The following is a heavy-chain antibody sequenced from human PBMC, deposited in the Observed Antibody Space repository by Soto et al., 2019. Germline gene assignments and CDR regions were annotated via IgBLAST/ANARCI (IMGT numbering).Heavy chain of an antibody. CDR3: ARDRGMVSRGYGDFFAY. CDR2: INPSGGST. CDR1: GYTFTSYY. J-gene: IGHJ4*02. V-gene: IGHV1-46*01. D-gene: IGHD5-12*01. Sequence: ASVKVSCKASGYTFTSYYMHWVRQAPGQGLEWMGIINPSGGSTSYAQKFQGRVTMTRDTSTSTVYMELSSLRSEDTAVYYCARDRGMVSRGYGDFFAYWGQGTLVTVSS.